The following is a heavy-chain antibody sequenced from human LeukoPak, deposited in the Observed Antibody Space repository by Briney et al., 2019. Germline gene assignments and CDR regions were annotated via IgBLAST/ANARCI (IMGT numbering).Heavy chain of an antibody. J-gene: IGHJ6*03. CDR3: ASRSGWYSSSSRNYYYYMDV. CDR1: GFTFSSYA. D-gene: IGHD6-6*01. V-gene: IGHV3-23*01. Sequence: GGSLRLSCAASGFTFSSYAMSWVRQAPGKGLEWVSAISGSGGSTYYADFVKGRFTISRDNSKNTLYLQMNSLRAEDTAVYYCASRSGWYSSSSRNYYYYMDVWGKGTTVTVSS. CDR2: ISGSGGST.